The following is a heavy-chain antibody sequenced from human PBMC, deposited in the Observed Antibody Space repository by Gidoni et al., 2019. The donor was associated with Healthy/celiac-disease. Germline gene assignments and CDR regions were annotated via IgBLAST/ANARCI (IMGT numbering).Heavy chain of an antibody. V-gene: IGHV3-21*01. CDR2: ISSSSSYI. Sequence: EVQLVESGGGLVKPGGSLRLSCAASGFTFSSYSMTWVRQAPGKGLEWVSSISSSSSYIYYADSVKGRFTISRDNAKNSLYLQMNSLRAEDTAVYYCARHVTVAGTGWFDPWGQGTLVTVSS. CDR1: GFTFSSYS. CDR3: ARHVTVAGTGWFDP. J-gene: IGHJ5*02. D-gene: IGHD6-19*01.